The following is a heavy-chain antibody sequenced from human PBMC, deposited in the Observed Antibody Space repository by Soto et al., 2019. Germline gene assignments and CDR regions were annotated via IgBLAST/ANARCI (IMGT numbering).Heavy chain of an antibody. CDR1: GFTFNTFA. V-gene: IGHV3-64D*06. CDR2: ISSNGGNT. Sequence: LRLSCSASGFTFNTFAMHWVRQTPGKGLEFVSTISSNGGNTYYADSVKGRFAISRDNSKNTLYLQMYSLRPEDTALYYCVKEGYMRSDWYGQLDCWGQGTLVTVSS. CDR3: VKEGYMRSDWYGQLDC. D-gene: IGHD6-19*01. J-gene: IGHJ4*02.